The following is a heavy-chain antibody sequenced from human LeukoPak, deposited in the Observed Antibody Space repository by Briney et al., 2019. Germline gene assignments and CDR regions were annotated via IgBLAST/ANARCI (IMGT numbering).Heavy chain of an antibody. CDR1: GGTFSSYA. J-gene: IGHJ3*02. D-gene: IGHD4-17*01. Sequence: SVTVSFKGSGGTFSSYAISWVRQAPGQGREWMGRIIPILGIANYEQKFQGRVTITADKSTSTAYMELSSLRSEDTAVYYCASRKKTTNDAFDIWGQGTMVTVSS. CDR2: IIPILGIA. V-gene: IGHV1-69*04. CDR3: ASRKKTTNDAFDI.